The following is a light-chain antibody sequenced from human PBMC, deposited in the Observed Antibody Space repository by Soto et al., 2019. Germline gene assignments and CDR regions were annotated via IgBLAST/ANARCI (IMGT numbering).Light chain of an antibody. V-gene: IGKV3-20*01. Sequence: EIVLTQSPGTLSLSPGERSTLSCRASQSVSSSYLAWYQQNPGQAPRLLIYAASSRATGIPDRFSGSGSGTDFTLTISSLDPEDLAVYYCQQYGSSPPLTFGGLTKVDIK. CDR1: QSVSSSY. CDR3: QQYGSSPPLT. J-gene: IGKJ4*01. CDR2: AAS.